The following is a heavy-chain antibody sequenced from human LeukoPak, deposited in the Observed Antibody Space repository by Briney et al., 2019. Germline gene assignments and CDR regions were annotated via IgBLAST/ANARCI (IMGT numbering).Heavy chain of an antibody. J-gene: IGHJ4*02. D-gene: IGHD3-10*01. Sequence: PSETLSLTCAVSGYSISSGYYWGWIRQPPGKGLGWIGSIYHSGSTYYNPSLKSRVTISVDTSKNQFSLKPSSVTAADTAVYYCASPLLGSGSYYNDYWGQGTLVTVSS. V-gene: IGHV4-38-2*01. CDR1: GYSISSGYY. CDR3: ASPLLGSGSYYNDY. CDR2: IYHSGST.